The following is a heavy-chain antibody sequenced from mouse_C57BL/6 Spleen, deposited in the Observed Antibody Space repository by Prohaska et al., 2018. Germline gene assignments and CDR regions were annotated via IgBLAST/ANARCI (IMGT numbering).Heavy chain of an antibody. CDR2: IDPSDSYT. D-gene: IGHD3-2*02. V-gene: IGHV1-59*01. CDR1: GYTFTSYW. Sequence: QVQLQQPGAELVRPGTSVTLSCKASGYTFTSYWMHWVKQRPGQGLEWIGVIDPSDSYTNYNQKFKGKATLTVDTSSSTAYMQLSTLTSEDSAVYYCARPQATSAWFAYWGQGTLVTVSA. J-gene: IGHJ3*01. CDR3: ARPQATSAWFAY.